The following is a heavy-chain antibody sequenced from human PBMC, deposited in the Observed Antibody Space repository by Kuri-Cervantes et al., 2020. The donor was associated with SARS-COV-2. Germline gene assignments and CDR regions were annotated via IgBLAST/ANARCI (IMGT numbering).Heavy chain of an antibody. CDR1: GFTFSSYG. CDR2: IKSKSDGGTT. J-gene: IGHJ4*02. D-gene: IGHD3-3*01. Sequence: GGSLRLSCAASGFTFSSYGMHWVRQAPGKGLEWVGRIKSKSDGGTTDYAAPVKGRFTISRDDSKNTLYLQMNNLKIEDTGFYYCTGQDFNYWGQGTLVTVSS. CDR3: TGQDFNY. V-gene: IGHV3-15*07.